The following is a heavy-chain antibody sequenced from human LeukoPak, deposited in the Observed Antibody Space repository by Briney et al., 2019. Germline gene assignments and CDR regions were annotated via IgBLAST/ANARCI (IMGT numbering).Heavy chain of an antibody. CDR1: GFTFSSYS. CDR2: ISSSSTYI. D-gene: IGHD3-22*01. J-gene: IGHJ4*02. Sequence: PGESLRLSCAASGFTFSSYSMNWARQAPGKGLEWVSSISSSSTYIYYADSVKGRFTISRDNARNSLYLQMNSLRAEDTAVYYCAKEFYYDSRGPLDYWGQGTLVTVSS. CDR3: AKEFYYDSRGPLDY. V-gene: IGHV3-21*01.